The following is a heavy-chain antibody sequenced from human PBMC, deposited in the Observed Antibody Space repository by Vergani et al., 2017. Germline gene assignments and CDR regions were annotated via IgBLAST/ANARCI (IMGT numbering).Heavy chain of an antibody. D-gene: IGHD6-13*01. CDR2: INPNSGGT. J-gene: IGHJ6*02. CDR3: SRAYSSSWYTDYYYYGMDV. CDR1: GYTFTGYY. V-gene: IGHV1-2*02. Sequence: QVQLVRSGAEVKKPGASVKVSCKASGYTFTGYYMHWVRQAPGQGLEWMGWINPNSGGTNYAQKFQGRVTMTRDTSISTAYMELSRLRSDDTAVYYCSRAYSSSWYTDYYYYGMDVWGQGTTVTVSS.